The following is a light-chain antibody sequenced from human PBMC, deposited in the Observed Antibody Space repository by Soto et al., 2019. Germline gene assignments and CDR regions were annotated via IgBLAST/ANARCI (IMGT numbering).Light chain of an antibody. CDR2: GAS. CDR1: QSVFNSY. Sequence: EIVLTQSPGTLPLSPGERATLSCRASQSVFNSYLAWYQQKPGQAPRLLIYGASSRATGIPDRFSGSGSGTDFTLTISRLEPEDFAVYYCQQYGSSPWTFGQGTKVEIK. J-gene: IGKJ1*01. V-gene: IGKV3-20*01. CDR3: QQYGSSPWT.